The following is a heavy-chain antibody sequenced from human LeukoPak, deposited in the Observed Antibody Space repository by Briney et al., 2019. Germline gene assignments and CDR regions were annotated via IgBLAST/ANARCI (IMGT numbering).Heavy chain of an antibody. Sequence: GGSLRLSCAASGFTFSSYGMSWVRQAPGKGLEWVSYISSSGSTIYYADSVKGRFTISRDNAKNSLCLQMNGLRAEDTAVYYRAREAREDQLRYFDWLPNYYYYYMDVWGKGTTVTISS. CDR2: ISSSGSTI. V-gene: IGHV3-48*04. CDR1: GFTFSSYG. CDR3: AREAREDQLRYFDWLPNYYYYYMDV. D-gene: IGHD3-9*01. J-gene: IGHJ6*03.